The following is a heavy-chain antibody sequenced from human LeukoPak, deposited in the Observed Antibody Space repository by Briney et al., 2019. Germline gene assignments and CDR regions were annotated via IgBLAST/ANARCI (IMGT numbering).Heavy chain of an antibody. CDR1: GGSISSGSHY. V-gene: IGHV4-61*01. CDR3: ARDLVAAAANWFDP. Sequence: SETLSLTCTVSGGSISSGSHYWSWIRQPPGKGLEWIGYIYYSGSTNYNPSLKSRVTISVDTSKNQFSLKLSSVTAADTAVYYCARDLVAAAANWFDPWGQGTLVTVSS. J-gene: IGHJ5*02. D-gene: IGHD6-13*01. CDR2: IYYSGST.